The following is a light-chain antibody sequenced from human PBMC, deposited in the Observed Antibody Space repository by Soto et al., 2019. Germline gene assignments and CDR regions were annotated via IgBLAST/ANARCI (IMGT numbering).Light chain of an antibody. V-gene: IGKV3-11*01. Sequence: EIVLTQSPATLSLSPGERATLSCRASQSVSSDLAWYQQKPGQPPRLLFYDASNRATDIPARFSGSGSGTEFTLTISGLQPEDFATYYCQQAHDFPWTFGQGTKVDIK. J-gene: IGKJ1*01. CDR3: QQAHDFPWT. CDR1: QSVSSD. CDR2: DAS.